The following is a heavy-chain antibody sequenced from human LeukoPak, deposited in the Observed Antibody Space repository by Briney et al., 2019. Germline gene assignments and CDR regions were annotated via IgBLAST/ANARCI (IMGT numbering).Heavy chain of an antibody. D-gene: IGHD2-2*01. Sequence: PSETLSLTCTVSGYSISSGYYWGWIRQPPGKGLEWIGSIYHSGSTYYNPSLKSRVTISVDTSKNQFSLKLSSVTAADTAVYYCARDLYCSSTSCLGYYYYMDVWGKGTTVTISS. CDR2: IYHSGST. V-gene: IGHV4-38-2*02. J-gene: IGHJ6*03. CDR3: ARDLYCSSTSCLGYYYYMDV. CDR1: GYSISSGYY.